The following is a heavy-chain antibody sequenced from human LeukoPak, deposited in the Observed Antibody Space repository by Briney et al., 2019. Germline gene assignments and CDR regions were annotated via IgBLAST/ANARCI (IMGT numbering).Heavy chain of an antibody. V-gene: IGHV3-23*01. D-gene: IGHD2-2*01. CDR2: ISGSGGST. J-gene: IGHJ6*02. CDR3: ANTVVPADLISDYYYGMDV. CDR1: GFTFSSYA. Sequence: GGSLRLSCAASGFTFSSYAMSWVRQAPGKGLEWVSAISGSGGSTYYADSVRGRFTISRDNSKNTLYLQMNSLRAEDTAVYYCANTVVPADLISDYYYGMDVWGQGTTVTVSS.